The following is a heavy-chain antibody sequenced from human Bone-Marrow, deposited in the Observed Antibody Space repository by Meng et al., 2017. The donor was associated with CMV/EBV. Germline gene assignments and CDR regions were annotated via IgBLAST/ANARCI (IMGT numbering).Heavy chain of an antibody. Sequence: SVKVSCKASGDTFSSYAISWVRQAPGQGLEWMGGIIPIFGTANYAQKFQGRVTITTDESTSTAYMELSSLRAEDTAVYSFARDRTQGRTGDYYYYGMDVWGQGTTVTVSS. CDR1: GDTFSSYA. J-gene: IGHJ6*02. V-gene: IGHV1-69*05. CDR2: IIPIFGTA. CDR3: ARDRTQGRTGDYYYYGMDV. D-gene: IGHD1-14*01.